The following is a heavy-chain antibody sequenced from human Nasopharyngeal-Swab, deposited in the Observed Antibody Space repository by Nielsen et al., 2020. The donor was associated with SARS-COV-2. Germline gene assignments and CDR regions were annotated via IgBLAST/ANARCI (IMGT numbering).Heavy chain of an antibody. CDR1: GFTSSSYA. D-gene: IGHD1-26*01. CDR3: AKADRGGSYFSQYYYYMDV. CDR2: ISYDGGDK. J-gene: IGHJ6*03. V-gene: IGHV3-30*18. Sequence: GGSLRLSCATSGFTSSSYAMHWVRQAPGKGLEWVAVISYDGGDKFYADSVKGRFSISRDTSKSTVYLQMNSLRAEDTALYYCAKADRGGSYFSQYYYYMDVWGTGTTVTVSS.